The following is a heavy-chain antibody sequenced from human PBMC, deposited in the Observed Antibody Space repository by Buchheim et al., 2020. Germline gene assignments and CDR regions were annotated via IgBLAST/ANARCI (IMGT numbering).Heavy chain of an antibody. D-gene: IGHD2-2*01. CDR1: GYSFTDYW. J-gene: IGHJ4*02. CDR2: IYPRDSDT. Sequence: EVQLVQSGAEVKKPGESLKISCKGSGYSFTDYWIGWVRQMPGKGLAWMATIYPRDSDTRYRPSFQGQVTISADKSISSAYLQWSSLKASDTAMYYCVRGSGYCSNTRCYLFDYWGQGTL. V-gene: IGHV5-51*01. CDR3: VRGSGYCSNTRCYLFDY.